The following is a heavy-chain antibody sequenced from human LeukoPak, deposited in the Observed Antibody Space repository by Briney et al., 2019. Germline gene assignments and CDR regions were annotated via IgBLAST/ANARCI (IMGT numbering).Heavy chain of an antibody. J-gene: IGHJ6*02. CDR1: GGSISSGTYY. Sequence: SETLSLTCTVSGGSISSGTYYWTWIRQPAGKGLEWIGSIYYSGSTYYNPSLKSRVTISVDTSKNQFSLKLSSVTAADTAVYYCARRDYYYYGMDVWGQGTTVTVSS. CDR3: ARRDYYYYGMDV. V-gene: IGHV4-39*01. CDR2: IYYSGST.